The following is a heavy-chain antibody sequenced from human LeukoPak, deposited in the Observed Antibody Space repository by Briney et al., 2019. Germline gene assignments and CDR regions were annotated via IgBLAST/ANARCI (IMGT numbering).Heavy chain of an antibody. CDR1: GFTFSSFA. D-gene: IGHD3-22*01. J-gene: IGHJ4*02. CDR2: ISGSGGST. CDR3: AKSEYYYDSSGYSNFDY. V-gene: IGHV3-23*01. Sequence: GGSLRLSCAASGFTFSSFAVSWVRQGPGKGLEWVSAISGSGGSTYYADSVKGRFTISRDNSKNTLYLQMNSLRAEDTAVYYCAKSEYYYDSSGYSNFDYWGQGTLVTVSS.